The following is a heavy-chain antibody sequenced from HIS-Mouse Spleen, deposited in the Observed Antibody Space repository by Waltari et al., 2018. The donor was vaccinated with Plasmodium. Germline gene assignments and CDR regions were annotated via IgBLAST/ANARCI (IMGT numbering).Heavy chain of an antibody. CDR3: ARGPGYSSGWYYFDY. CDR2: INHSGST. CDR1: GGSFSGYY. Sequence: QVQLQQWGAGLLKPSETRSLTCAVDGGSFSGYYWSWIRQPPGEGLEWIGEINHSGSTNYNPSLKSRVTISVDTSKNQFSLKLSSVTAADTAVYYCARGPGYSSGWYYFDYWGQGTLVTVSS. J-gene: IGHJ4*02. V-gene: IGHV4-34*01. D-gene: IGHD6-19*01.